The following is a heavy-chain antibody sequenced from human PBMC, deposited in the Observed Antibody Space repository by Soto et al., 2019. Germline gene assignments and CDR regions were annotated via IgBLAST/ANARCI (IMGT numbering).Heavy chain of an antibody. CDR2: IKQDGSEK. Sequence: PGGSLRLSCAASGFTFSNYWMSWVRQAPGKGLEWVANIKQDGSEKYYVGSVEGRFTISRDNAENSLYLQMNSLRAEDTAVYYCARVETIKRDIQLIPVAPDVWGQGTLVTVSS. J-gene: IGHJ1*01. CDR3: ARVETIKRDIQLIPVAPDV. CDR1: GFTFSNYW. D-gene: IGHD2-2*01. V-gene: IGHV3-7*01.